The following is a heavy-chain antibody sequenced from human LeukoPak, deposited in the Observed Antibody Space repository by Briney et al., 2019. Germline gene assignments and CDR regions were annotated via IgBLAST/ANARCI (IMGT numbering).Heavy chain of an antibody. D-gene: IGHD4-17*01. CDR1: GFTFSSYG. V-gene: IGHV3-7*01. Sequence: WGSLRLSCAASGFTFSSYGMHWVSQAPGRGLEWVANIKEDGSEKNYVDSVKGRFTISRDNAKNSVYLLLNSLTPEDTAVYYCARDLRAGGTWSYGVYFDLWGRGTLVTVSS. CDR3: ARDLRAGGTWSYGVYFDL. J-gene: IGHJ2*01. CDR2: IKEDGSEK.